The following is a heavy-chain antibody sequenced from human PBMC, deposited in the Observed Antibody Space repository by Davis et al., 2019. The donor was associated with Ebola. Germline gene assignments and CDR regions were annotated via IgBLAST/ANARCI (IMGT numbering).Heavy chain of an antibody. CDR1: GFTFSSYE. CDR2: ISSSGSTI. CDR3: ARTRSGYDLLDYYYGMDV. V-gene: IGHV3-48*03. J-gene: IGHJ6*02. Sequence: GESLKISCAASGFTFSSYEMNWVRQAPGKGLEWVSYISSSGSTIYYADSVKGRFTISRDNAKNSLYLQMNSLRAEDTAVYYCARTRSGYDLLDYYYGMDVWGQGTTVTVSS. D-gene: IGHD5-12*01.